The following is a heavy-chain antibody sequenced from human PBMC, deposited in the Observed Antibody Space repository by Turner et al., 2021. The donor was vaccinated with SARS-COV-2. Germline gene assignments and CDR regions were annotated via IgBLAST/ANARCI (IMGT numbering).Heavy chain of an antibody. Sequence: VQPQLWCTGPFTSSDTLSLLCAVNVGSLSGYYWTWIRQPPGKGLEWIGEVHAYGTTNYNPSLKGRVSMSIDTSKNQFSLKLNSVTAADTAFYYCARGEDPRKSVVVWGQGTLVTVSS. CDR1: VGSLSGYY. CDR3: ARGEDPRKSVVV. J-gene: IGHJ4*02. D-gene: IGHD2-15*01. V-gene: IGHV4-34*01. CDR2: VHAYGTT.